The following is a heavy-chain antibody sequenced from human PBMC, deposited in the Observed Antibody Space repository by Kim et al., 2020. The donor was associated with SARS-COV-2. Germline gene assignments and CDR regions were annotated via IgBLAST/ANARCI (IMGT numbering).Heavy chain of an antibody. D-gene: IGHD3-10*01. CDR3: ARMYYGILDY. Sequence: SEKYSVDSVERRFTISKDNSKNTLYLRLNSLRADDTAIYYCARMYYGILDYWGQGTLVTVSS. J-gene: IGHJ4*02. V-gene: IGHV3-33*01. CDR2: SEK.